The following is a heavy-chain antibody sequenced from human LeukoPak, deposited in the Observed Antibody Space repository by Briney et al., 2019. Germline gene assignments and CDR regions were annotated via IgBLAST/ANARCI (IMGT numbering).Heavy chain of an antibody. V-gene: IGHV3-30*02. CDR1: GFTFSNYG. J-gene: IGHJ4*02. CDR2: IRYDGNNK. CDR3: AKDNPLDY. Sequence: SGGSLRLSCAASGFTFSNYGMLWVRQAPGKGLEWVAFIRYDGNNKLYADSVKGRFTISRDNSKNTLYLHINSLRAEDTAVYYCAKDNPLDYWGQGTLVIVSS. D-gene: IGHD1-14*01.